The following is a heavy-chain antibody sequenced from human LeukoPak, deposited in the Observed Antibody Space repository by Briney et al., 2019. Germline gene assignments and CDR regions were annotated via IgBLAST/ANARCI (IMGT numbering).Heavy chain of an antibody. V-gene: IGHV1-8*01. Sequence: EASVKVSCKASGYTFTSYDINWVRQATGQGLEWMGWMNPNSGNTGYAQKFQGRVTMTRNTSISTAYMELSGLRSEDTAVYYCARDPLWFGTKFDYWGQGTLVTVSS. CDR2: MNPNSGNT. CDR1: GYTFTSYD. CDR3: ARDPLWFGTKFDY. J-gene: IGHJ4*02. D-gene: IGHD3-10*01.